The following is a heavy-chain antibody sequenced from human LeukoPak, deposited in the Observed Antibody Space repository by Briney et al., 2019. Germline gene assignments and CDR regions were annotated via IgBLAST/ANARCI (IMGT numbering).Heavy chain of an antibody. V-gene: IGHV4-59*08. CDR1: GGSINNFY. J-gene: IGHJ4*02. D-gene: IGHD3-22*01. CDR2: IHHSGST. CDR3: ARLYYYDSTGYYYWYYLDY. Sequence: PSETLSLTCTVSGGSINNFYWSWIRQPPGKGLEWIGFIHHSGSTNYNPSLKSRVTISVDTSKNQFSLNLGSVTAADTAVYYCARLYYYDSTGYYYWYYLDYWGQGTLVTVSS.